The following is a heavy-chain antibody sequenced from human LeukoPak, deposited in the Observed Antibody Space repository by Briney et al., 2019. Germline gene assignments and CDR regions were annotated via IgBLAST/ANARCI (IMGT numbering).Heavy chain of an antibody. D-gene: IGHD1-26*01. J-gene: IGHJ5*02. V-gene: IGHV3-21*01. Sequence: PGGSLRLSCSASGFTFSSYSMNWVRQAPGKGLEGVSSISSSSSYIYYADSVKGRFTISRDNAKNSLYLQINSLRSQDTALYYLARAVRHGSRLKWLDPWGQGTLVPVSS. CDR2: ISSSSSYI. CDR3: ARAVRHGSRLKWLDP. CDR1: GFTFSSYS.